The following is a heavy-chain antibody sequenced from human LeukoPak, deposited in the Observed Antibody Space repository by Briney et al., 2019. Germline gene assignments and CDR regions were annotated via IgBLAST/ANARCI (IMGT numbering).Heavy chain of an antibody. J-gene: IGHJ4*02. D-gene: IGHD3-22*01. Sequence: PGGSLRLSCAASGFTFSSYGMSWVRQAPGKGLEWVSAISGSGGSTYYADSVKGRFTISRDNSKNTLYLQMNSLRAEDTAVYYCARDRAPYYYDSSGYPLYDYWGQGTLVTVSS. CDR2: ISGSGGST. CDR3: ARDRAPYYYDSSGYPLYDY. CDR1: GFTFSSYG. V-gene: IGHV3-23*01.